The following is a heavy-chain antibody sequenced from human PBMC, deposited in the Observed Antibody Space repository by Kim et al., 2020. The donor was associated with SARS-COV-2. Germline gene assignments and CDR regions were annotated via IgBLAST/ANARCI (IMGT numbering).Heavy chain of an antibody. CDR2: ISAYNGNT. CDR3: ARDYPHYYDSSGYYNLDY. CDR1: GYTFTSYG. D-gene: IGHD3-22*01. V-gene: IGHV1-18*01. Sequence: ASVKVSCKASGYTFTSYGISWVRQAPGQGLEWMGWISAYNGNTNYAQKLQGRVTMTTDTSTSTAYMELRSLRSDDTAVYYCARDYPHYYDSSGYYNLDYWGQGTLVTVSS. J-gene: IGHJ4*02.